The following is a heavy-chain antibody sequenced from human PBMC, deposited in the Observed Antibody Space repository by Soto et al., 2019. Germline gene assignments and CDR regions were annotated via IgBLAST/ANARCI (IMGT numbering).Heavy chain of an antibody. V-gene: IGHV4-34*01. J-gene: IGHJ4*02. CDR2: INNSGST. Sequence: PSETLSLTCAVYGGSFSGYYWSWIRQPPGKGLEWIGEINNSGSTNYNPSLKSRVTISVDTSKNQFSLKLSSVTAADTAVYYCARGIGYGNKPFDYWGQGTLVTVSS. CDR1: GGSFSGYY. D-gene: IGHD5-18*01. CDR3: ARGIGYGNKPFDY.